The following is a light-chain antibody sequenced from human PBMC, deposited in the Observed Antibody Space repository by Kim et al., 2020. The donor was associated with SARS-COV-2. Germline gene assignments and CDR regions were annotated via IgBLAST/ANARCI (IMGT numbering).Light chain of an antibody. CDR1: QSLLHTDGKTY. V-gene: IGKV2D-29*01. J-gene: IGKJ4*01. CDR2: GLS. Sequence: SISCKSTQSLLHTDGKTYLSWYLQKPGQPPQLLIYGLSNLFSGVPDRFSGTGSGTDFTLKISRVEAEDVGIYYCMQSMEVPVTFGGGTKVEIK. CDR3: MQSMEVPVT.